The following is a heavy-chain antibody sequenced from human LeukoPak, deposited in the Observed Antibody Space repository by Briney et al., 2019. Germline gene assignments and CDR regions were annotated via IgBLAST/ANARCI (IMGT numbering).Heavy chain of an antibody. J-gene: IGHJ4*02. D-gene: IGHD6-6*01. V-gene: IGHV3-43*02. Sequence: PGGSLRLSCAASGFTFDDYAMPWVRQAPGKGLEWVSLISGDGVNTFYADSVKGRFTISRDNSKNSLYLQMNSLRTEDTALYYCARDKPSSHFDYWGQGTLVTVSS. CDR1: GFTFDDYA. CDR3: ARDKPSSHFDY. CDR2: ISGDGVNT.